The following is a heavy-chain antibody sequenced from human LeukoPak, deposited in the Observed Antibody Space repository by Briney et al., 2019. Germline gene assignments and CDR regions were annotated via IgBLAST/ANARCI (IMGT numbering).Heavy chain of an antibody. Sequence: SETLSLTCAVYGGSFSGYYWSWIRQPPGKGLEWIGEINHSGSTNYNPSLKSRVTISVDTSKNQFSLKLSSVTAADTAVYYCARLGLGYCSSTSCPLDALDIWGQGTMVTVSS. CDR1: GGSFSGYY. CDR2: INHSGST. J-gene: IGHJ3*02. CDR3: ARLGLGYCSSTSCPLDALDI. D-gene: IGHD2-2*01. V-gene: IGHV4-34*01.